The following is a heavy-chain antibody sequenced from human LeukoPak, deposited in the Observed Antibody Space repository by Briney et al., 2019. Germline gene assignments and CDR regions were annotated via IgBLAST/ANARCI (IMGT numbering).Heavy chain of an antibody. CDR3: ARVFGGYDFFEY. J-gene: IGHJ4*02. CDR2: IYYSGST. CDR1: GFSISSGYY. V-gene: IGHV4-38-2*02. D-gene: IGHD5-12*01. Sequence: SETLSLTCTVSGFSISSGYYWGWIRQPPVRGLEWIGSIYYSGSTYYNPSLKSRAAISVDTSKNQFSLKVNSVTAADTAVYYCARVFGGYDFFEYWGQGTLVTVSS.